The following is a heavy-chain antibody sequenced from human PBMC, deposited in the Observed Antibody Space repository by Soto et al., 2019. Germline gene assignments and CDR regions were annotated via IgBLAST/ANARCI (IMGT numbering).Heavy chain of an antibody. V-gene: IGHV1-8*01. CDR1: GYTFTSYD. D-gene: IGHD3-10*01. Sequence: QVQLVQSGAEVKKPGASVKVSCKASGYTFTSYDINWVRQATGLGLEWMGWMNPNSGNTGYAQKVQGRVTMTRNTSISTAYMELSSLRSEDTAVYYCARARSGPRYLNWFDPWGQGTLVTVSS. CDR3: ARARSGPRYLNWFDP. J-gene: IGHJ5*02. CDR2: MNPNSGNT.